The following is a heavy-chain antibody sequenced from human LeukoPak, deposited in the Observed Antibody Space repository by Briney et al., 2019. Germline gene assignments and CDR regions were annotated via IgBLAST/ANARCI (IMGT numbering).Heavy chain of an antibody. CDR2: IYNSGST. Sequence: PSETLSLTCSVSGDSISIYYWSWIRQPPGKGLEWIGYIYNSGSTNYNPSLKSRVTISVDTSKNQFSLKLSSVTAADTAVYYCARDRHSSSWYHGEFDPWGQGTLVTVSS. D-gene: IGHD6-13*01. CDR1: GDSISIYY. CDR3: ARDRHSSSWYHGEFDP. V-gene: IGHV4-59*01. J-gene: IGHJ5*02.